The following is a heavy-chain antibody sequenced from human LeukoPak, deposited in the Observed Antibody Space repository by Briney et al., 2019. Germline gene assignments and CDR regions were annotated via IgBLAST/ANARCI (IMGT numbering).Heavy chain of an antibody. Sequence: ASVKVSCKASGYTFTGYYMHWVRQAPGQGLEWMGWNNPNSGGTNYAQKFQGRVTMTRDTSISTAYMELSRLRSDDTAVYYCARGNVGWQLVTTEDWFDPWGQGTLATVSS. V-gene: IGHV1-2*02. CDR1: GYTFTGYY. CDR3: ARGNVGWQLVTTEDWFDP. CDR2: NNPNSGGT. D-gene: IGHD6-6*01. J-gene: IGHJ5*02.